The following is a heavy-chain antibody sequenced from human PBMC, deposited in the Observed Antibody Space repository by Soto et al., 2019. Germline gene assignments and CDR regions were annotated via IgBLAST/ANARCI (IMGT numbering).Heavy chain of an antibody. J-gene: IGHJ6*02. V-gene: IGHV3-48*01. D-gene: IGHD6-19*01. CDR1: GVTFSSYS. Sequence: EVQLEESGGGLVQPGGSLRLPCTASGVTFSSYSMVWVRQAPGKGLEWVSYISSSSSSIYYADSVKGRFTTSRDNAKNSTYLQMNSLRVEDTGVYYCARELGFDAVARMDVWGQGTTVTVSS. CDR3: ARELGFDAVARMDV. CDR2: ISSSSSSI.